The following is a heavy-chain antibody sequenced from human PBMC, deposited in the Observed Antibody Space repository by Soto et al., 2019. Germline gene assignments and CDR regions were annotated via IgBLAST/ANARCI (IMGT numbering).Heavy chain of an antibody. CDR2: ISYDGSNK. V-gene: IGHV3-30-3*01. Sequence: PGGSLRLSCAASGFTFSSYAMHWVRQAPGKGLEWVAVISYDGSNKYYADSVKGRFTISRDNSKNTLYLQMNSLRAEDTAVYYCARENGDDREATFEKSYYFDYWGQGTLVTVSS. CDR1: GFTFSSYA. D-gene: IGHD2-8*01. CDR3: ARENGDDREATFEKSYYFDY. J-gene: IGHJ4*02.